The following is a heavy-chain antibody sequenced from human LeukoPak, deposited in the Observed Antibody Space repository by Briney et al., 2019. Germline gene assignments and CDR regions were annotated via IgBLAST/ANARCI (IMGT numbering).Heavy chain of an antibody. J-gene: IGHJ4*02. V-gene: IGHV3-7*01. CDR1: GFTFSNTW. Sequence: PGGSLRLSCAASGFTFSNTWMAWVRQAPGKGLDWVANINQDGGTRQYADSVRGRFTISRDNAKNSLYLEMNSLRAEDTGLYHCAKDIKGNLDYWGQGTLVTVSS. CDR2: INQDGGTR. CDR3: AKDIKGNLDY.